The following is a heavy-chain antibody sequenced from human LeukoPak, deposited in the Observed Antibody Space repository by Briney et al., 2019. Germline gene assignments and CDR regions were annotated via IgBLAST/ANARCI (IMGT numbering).Heavy chain of an antibody. CDR1: GVTFSSYV. D-gene: IGHD4-23*01. V-gene: IGHV3-30*18. CDR2: ISHDGSTK. Sequence: LTGGSLRLSCAASGVTFSSYVMHWVRQAPGKGLEWMAFISHDGSTKLYADSVKGRFTISRDNSKNTMFLQMNSLRPEDTAVYFCAKDGGNYYIDCWGQGTLVTVSS. CDR3: AKDGGNYYIDC. J-gene: IGHJ4*02.